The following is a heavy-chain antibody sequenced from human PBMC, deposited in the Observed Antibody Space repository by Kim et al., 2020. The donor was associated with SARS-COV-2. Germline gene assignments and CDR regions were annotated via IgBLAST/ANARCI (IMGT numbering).Heavy chain of an antibody. J-gene: IGHJ4*02. CDR3: ATSKGVYYDIMFDY. CDR2: ISGGGGST. CDR1: GFIFGSYA. V-gene: IGHV3-23*01. D-gene: IGHD3-9*01. Sequence: GGSLRLSCAASGFIFGSYAMSWVRQAPGKGLEWVSAISGGGGSTYYADSVKGRFTISTDNSKDTLYLQMNSLRAEDTAVYYCATSKGVYYDIMFDYGGQG.